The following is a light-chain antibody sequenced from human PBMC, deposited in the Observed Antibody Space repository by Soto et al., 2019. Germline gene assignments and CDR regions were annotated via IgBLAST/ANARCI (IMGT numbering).Light chain of an antibody. J-gene: IGKJ1*01. CDR1: QSVSSSY. CDR2: GAS. Sequence: EIVLTQSPVTLSLSPGDAATLSCRASQSVSSSYLAWYQQKPGQAPRLLIYGASTRAADVPARFSGGGSGTEFTLTISSLQSEDFAEYHCQQYNNWPQTFGQGTKVDIK. CDR3: QQYNNWPQT. V-gene: IGKV3-15*01.